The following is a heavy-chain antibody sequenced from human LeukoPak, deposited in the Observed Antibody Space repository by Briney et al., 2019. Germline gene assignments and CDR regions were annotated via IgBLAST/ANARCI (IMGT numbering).Heavy chain of an antibody. D-gene: IGHD3-16*02. V-gene: IGHV4-59*01. Sequence: SETLSLTCTVSGGSISSYYWSWIRQPPGKGLEWIGYIYYSGSTNYNPSLKSRVTISVDTSKNQFSLKLSSVTAADTAVYYCARVGLRTYDYVWGSYRSSYYFDYWGQGTLVTVSS. CDR2: IYYSGST. CDR1: GGSISSYY. J-gene: IGHJ4*02. CDR3: ARVGLRTYDYVWGSYRSSYYFDY.